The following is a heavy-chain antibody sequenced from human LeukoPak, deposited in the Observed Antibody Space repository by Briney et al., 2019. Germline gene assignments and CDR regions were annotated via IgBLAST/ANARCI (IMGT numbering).Heavy chain of an antibody. Sequence: GGSLRLSCAASGFTFSGYARSWVRQAPGKGLEWVSAISGSGGSTYYADSVKGRFTISRDNSKNTLYLQMNSLRAEDTAVYYCAKDAFLLGGSNYFDYWGQGTLVTVSS. D-gene: IGHD3-3*02. J-gene: IGHJ4*02. V-gene: IGHV3-23*01. CDR2: ISGSGGST. CDR1: GFTFSGYA. CDR3: AKDAFLLGGSNYFDY.